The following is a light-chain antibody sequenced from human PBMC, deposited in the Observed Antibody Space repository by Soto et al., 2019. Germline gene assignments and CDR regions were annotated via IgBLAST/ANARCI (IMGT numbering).Light chain of an antibody. CDR1: SSDIGGYNY. Sequence: QSVLTQPPSASGSPGQSVTISCTGTSSDIGGYNYVSWYQQHPGKAPKVMIYEVSKRPSGVPDRFSGSKSGNTASLTISGLQADDEADYYCCSYAGNYTFFGGGTQLTVL. CDR2: EVS. V-gene: IGLV2-8*01. J-gene: IGLJ2*01. CDR3: CSYAGNYTF.